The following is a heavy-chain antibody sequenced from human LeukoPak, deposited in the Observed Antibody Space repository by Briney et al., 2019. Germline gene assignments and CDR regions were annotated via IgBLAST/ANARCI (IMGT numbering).Heavy chain of an antibody. D-gene: IGHD3-10*01. J-gene: IGHJ6*03. V-gene: IGHV3-48*03. Sequence: GGSLRLSCVASGFTFSSYEMNWVRQAPGKGPEWLSYISRNGDTIHYADSVKGRFIISRDNAKDSLYLQMNSLRAEDTAVYYCARSLRVRGVPDYMDFWGKGTTVIISS. CDR3: ARSLRVRGVPDYMDF. CDR1: GFTFSSYE. CDR2: ISRNGDTI.